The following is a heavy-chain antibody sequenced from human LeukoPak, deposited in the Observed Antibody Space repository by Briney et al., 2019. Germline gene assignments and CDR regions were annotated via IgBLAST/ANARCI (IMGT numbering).Heavy chain of an antibody. CDR3: AKEPAALGATWDY. V-gene: IGHV3-30-3*01. CDR2: ISYDGSNK. Sequence: GRSLRLSCAASGFTFSSYAMHWVRQAPGKGLEWVAVISYDGSNKYYADSVKGRFTISRDNSKNTLYLQMNSLRAEDTAVYYCAKEPAALGATWDYWGQGTLVTVSS. J-gene: IGHJ4*02. CDR1: GFTFSSYA. D-gene: IGHD1-26*01.